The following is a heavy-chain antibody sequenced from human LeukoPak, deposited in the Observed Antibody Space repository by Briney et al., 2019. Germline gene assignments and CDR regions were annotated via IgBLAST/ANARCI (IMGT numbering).Heavy chain of an antibody. J-gene: IGHJ5*02. CDR2: INAGNGNT. V-gene: IGHV1-3*03. Sequence: ASVKVSCKASGGTFSSYAISWVRQAPGQRLEWMGWINAGNGNTKYSQEFQGRVTITRDKSASTAYMELSSLRSEDMAVYYCARDHYYGSGSYYNWFDPWGQGTLVTVSS. CDR3: ARDHYYGSGSYYNWFDP. CDR1: GGTFSSYA. D-gene: IGHD3-10*01.